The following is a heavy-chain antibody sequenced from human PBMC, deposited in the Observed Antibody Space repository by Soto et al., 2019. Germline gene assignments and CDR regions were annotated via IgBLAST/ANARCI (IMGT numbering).Heavy chain of an antibody. J-gene: IGHJ3*02. Sequence: QVQLQESGPGLVKPSETLSLTCTVSGGSISYYYCSWIRQSPGEGLEWIGYIDNNGDSNYNPSLKVLVTMSLHTSKNQVSLNVTSVTAADTAIYYCARQPPATASFNIWGHVTMVPVSS. V-gene: IGHV4-59*08. D-gene: IGHD6-25*01. CDR3: ARQPPATASFNI. CDR2: IDNNGDS. CDR1: GGSISYYY.